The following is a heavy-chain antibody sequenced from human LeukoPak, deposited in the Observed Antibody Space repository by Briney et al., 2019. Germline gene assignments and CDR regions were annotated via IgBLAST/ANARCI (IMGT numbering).Heavy chain of an antibody. J-gene: IGHJ3*02. CDR2: IYSGGST. CDR3: ASSSYSSGWWEDDAFDI. V-gene: IGHV3-66*01. D-gene: IGHD6-19*01. Sequence: PGGSLRLSCAASGFTFSSYSMNWVRQAPGKGLEWVSVIYSGGSTYYADSVKGRFTISRDNSKNTLYLQMNSLRAEDTAVYYCASSSYSSGWWEDDAFDIWGQGTMVAVSS. CDR1: GFTFSSYS.